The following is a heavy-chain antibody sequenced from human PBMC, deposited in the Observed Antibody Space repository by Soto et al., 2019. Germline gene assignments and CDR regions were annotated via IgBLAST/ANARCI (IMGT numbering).Heavy chain of an antibody. CDR1: GGTFSIYA. Sequence: SVKVSCKASGGTFSIYAISCVLQSPLQWLEWMGGIIPIFGTANYAQKFQGRVTITADKSTSTAYMELSSLRSEDTAVYYCARDPRPPGVGANNWFDPWGQGTLVTVSS. CDR2: IIPIFGTA. J-gene: IGHJ5*02. CDR3: ARDPRPPGVGANNWFDP. V-gene: IGHV1-69*06. D-gene: IGHD1-26*01.